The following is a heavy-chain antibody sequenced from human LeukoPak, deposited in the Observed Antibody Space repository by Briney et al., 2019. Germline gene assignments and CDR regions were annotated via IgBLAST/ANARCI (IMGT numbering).Heavy chain of an antibody. CDR2: ISAYNGNT. Sequence: ASVKVSCKASGYTFTSYGISWVRQAPGQGLEWMGWISAYNGNTNYAQKLQGRVTMTTDTSTSTAYMELRSLRSDDTAVYYCARSGYSSSPYYYYYYMDVWGKGTTVTVSS. J-gene: IGHJ6*03. CDR1: GYTFTSYG. V-gene: IGHV1-18*01. D-gene: IGHD6-13*01. CDR3: ARSGYSSSPYYYYYYMDV.